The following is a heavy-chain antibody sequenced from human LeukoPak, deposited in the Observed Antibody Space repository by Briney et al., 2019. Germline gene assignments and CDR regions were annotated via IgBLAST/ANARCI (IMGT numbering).Heavy chain of an antibody. J-gene: IGHJ4*02. V-gene: IGHV3-74*01. CDR2: INSDGSST. CDR3: ASEGSSWYYFDY. D-gene: IGHD6-13*01. CDR1: GFTFSSYW. Sequence: GGSLRLFRAASGFTFSSYWMHWVRQAPGKGLVWVSRINSDGSSTTYADSVKGRFTISRDNAKNTLYLQMNSLRAEDTAVYYCASEGSSWYYFDYWGQGTLVTVSS.